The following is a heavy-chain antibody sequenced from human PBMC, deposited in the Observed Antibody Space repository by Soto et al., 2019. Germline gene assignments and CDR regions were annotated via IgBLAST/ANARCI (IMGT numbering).Heavy chain of an antibody. CDR3: TRHADALNAFDI. CDR2: INAGNGNT. V-gene: IGHV1-3*01. Sequence: ASVKVSGKASGYIFGNYGMAWVRLAPGQRLEWMGWINAGNGNTKYSQKFQGRVTITRDTSASTAYMELSSLRSEDTAVYYCTRHADALNAFDIWGQGTMVTVSS. D-gene: IGHD2-2*01. CDR1: GYIFGNYG. J-gene: IGHJ3*02.